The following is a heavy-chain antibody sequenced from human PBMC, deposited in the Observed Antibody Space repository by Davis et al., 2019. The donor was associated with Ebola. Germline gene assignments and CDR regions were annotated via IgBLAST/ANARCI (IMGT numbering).Heavy chain of an antibody. CDR3: ARVGSGSLFFYYGMDV. CDR2: IHYSGST. V-gene: IGHV4-59*01. Sequence: SETLSLTCTVSGGSISSYYWSWIRQPPGKGLEWIGYIHYSGSTNYNPSLKCRVTISVDTSKNQFSLKPSSVTAADTAVYYCARVGSGSLFFYYGMDVWGKGTTVTVSS. CDR1: GGSISSYY. D-gene: IGHD6-19*01. J-gene: IGHJ6*04.